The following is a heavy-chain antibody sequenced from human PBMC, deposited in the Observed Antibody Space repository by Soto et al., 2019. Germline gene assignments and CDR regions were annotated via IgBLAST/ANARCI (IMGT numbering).Heavy chain of an antibody. J-gene: IGHJ6*02. Sequence: GGSLRLSCAASGFTFSSYAMHWVRQAPGKGLEWVAVISYDGSNKYYADSVKGRFTISRDNSKNTLYLQMNSLRAEDTAVYYCARDRAYYYYYGMDVWGQGTTVTVSS. V-gene: IGHV3-30-3*01. CDR1: GFTFSSYA. CDR2: ISYDGSNK. CDR3: ARDRAYYYYYGMDV.